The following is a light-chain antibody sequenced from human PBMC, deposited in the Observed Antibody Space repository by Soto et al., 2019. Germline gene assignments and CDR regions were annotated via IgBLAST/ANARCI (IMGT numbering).Light chain of an antibody. CDR1: RDIGNY. J-gene: IGKJ5*01. CDR2: AAS. V-gene: IGKV1-16*02. CDR3: QQCDSYPVT. Sequence: DIQMTQSPPSLSASVGDRISLSCRASRDIGNYLAWFQHKPGSAPKSLIYAASTLQTGVPSKFSGSGSGTDFTLTISSLQPEDFAIYYCQQCDSYPVTFGQGTRLEMK.